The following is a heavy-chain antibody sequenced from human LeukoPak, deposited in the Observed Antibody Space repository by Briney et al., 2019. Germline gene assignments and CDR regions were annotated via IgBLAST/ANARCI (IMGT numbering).Heavy chain of an antibody. CDR2: IRGGGHGP. D-gene: IGHD4-17*01. CDR1: GFTFSDYA. Sequence: GGSLRLSCTASGFTFSDYAMMWVRQSPGKGPEWVAAIRGGGHGPFYADSVRGRFTISRDNSKYTLFLQMDSLRAEATAVYYCARDPNGDYVGAFDMWGPGTMVTVSS. CDR3: ARDPNGDYVGAFDM. V-gene: IGHV3-23*01. J-gene: IGHJ3*02.